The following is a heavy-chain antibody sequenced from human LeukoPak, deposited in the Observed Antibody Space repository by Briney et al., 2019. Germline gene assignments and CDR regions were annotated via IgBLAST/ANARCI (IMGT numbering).Heavy chain of an antibody. D-gene: IGHD3-10*01. CDR1: GFTFSSYA. CDR3: AKDPRYGSNVPDY. CDR2: ISGSGGST. V-gene: IGHV3-23*01. J-gene: IGHJ4*02. Sequence: PGRSLRLSCAASGFTFSSYAMSWVRQAPGKGLEWVSAISGSGGSTYYADSVKGRFTISRDNSKNTLYLQMNSLRAEDTAVYYCAKDPRYGSNVPDYWGQGTLVTVSS.